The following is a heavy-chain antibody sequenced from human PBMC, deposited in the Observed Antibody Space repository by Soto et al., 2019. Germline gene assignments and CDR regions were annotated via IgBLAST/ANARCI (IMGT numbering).Heavy chain of an antibody. CDR3: ARGYSQRKRDAFDI. CDR1: GFTFSSYG. V-gene: IGHV3-30*03. CDR2: ISYDGSNK. Sequence: GGSLRLSCAASGFTFSSYGMHWVRQAPGKGLEWVAVISYDGSNKYYVDSVKGRFTISRDNSKNTLYLQMNSLRAEDTAVYYCARGYSQRKRDAFDIWGQGTMVTVSS. D-gene: IGHD5-18*01. J-gene: IGHJ3*02.